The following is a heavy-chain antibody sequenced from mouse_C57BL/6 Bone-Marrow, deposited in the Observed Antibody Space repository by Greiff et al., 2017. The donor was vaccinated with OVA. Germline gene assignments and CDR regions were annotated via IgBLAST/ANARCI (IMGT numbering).Heavy chain of an antibody. CDR3: TKGGYYDYFDD. J-gene: IGHJ2*01. V-gene: IGHV14-4*01. CDR2: IDPENGDT. Sequence: VQLQQSGAELVRPGASVKLSCTASGFNIKDDYMHWVKQRPEQGLEWIGWIDPENGDTEYASKFQGKATITADTSSNTAYLQLSSLTSEDTAVYYCTKGGYYDYFDDWGQGTTLTVSS. D-gene: IGHD1-1*01. CDR1: GFNIKDDY.